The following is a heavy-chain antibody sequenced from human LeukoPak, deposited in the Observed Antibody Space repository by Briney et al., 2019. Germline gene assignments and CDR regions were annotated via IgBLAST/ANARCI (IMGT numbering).Heavy chain of an antibody. CDR3: ARIPRDGFMGH. D-gene: IGHD3-10*01. Sequence: SETLSLTCTVSGGSMSSYHWSWIRQPPGKGLEWIGYIYYSGSTNYNPSLKSRVTISVDTSKSQFSLKLSSVTAADTAVYYCARIPRDGFMGHWGQGTLVTVSS. V-gene: IGHV4-59*08. J-gene: IGHJ1*01. CDR2: IYYSGST. CDR1: GGSMSSYH.